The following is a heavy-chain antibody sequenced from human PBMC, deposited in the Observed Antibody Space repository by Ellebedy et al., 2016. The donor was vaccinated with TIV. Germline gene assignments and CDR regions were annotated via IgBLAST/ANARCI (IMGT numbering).Heavy chain of an antibody. J-gene: IGHJ4*02. Sequence: MPSETLSLTCTVSGASXSSAYXSWIPXSAGKGLEWIGRIYTSGNTNYNPSLKSRVTMSVDTSKNDFSLKLTSVTAADTARDYCARGGSFAHFWGQGILVTVSS. CDR3: ARGGSFAHF. D-gene: IGHD1-26*01. CDR2: IYTSGNT. V-gene: IGHV4-4*07. CDR1: GASXSSAY.